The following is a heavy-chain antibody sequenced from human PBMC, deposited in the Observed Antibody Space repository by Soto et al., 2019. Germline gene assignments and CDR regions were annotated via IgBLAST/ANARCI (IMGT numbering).Heavy chain of an antibody. CDR3: ASTKPPAAGTTFDY. CDR1: GYSISSGYY. D-gene: IGHD6-13*01. Sequence: SETLSLTCAVSGYSISSGYYWGWIRQPPGKGLEWIGSIYHSGSTYHNPSLKSRVTISVDTSKNQFSLKPSSVTAADTAVYYCASTKPPAAGTTFDYWGQGTLVTVSS. J-gene: IGHJ4*02. V-gene: IGHV4-38-2*01. CDR2: IYHSGST.